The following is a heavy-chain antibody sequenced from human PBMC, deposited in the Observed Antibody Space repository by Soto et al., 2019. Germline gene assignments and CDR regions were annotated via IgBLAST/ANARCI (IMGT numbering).Heavy chain of an antibody. J-gene: IGHJ5*02. V-gene: IGHV1-69*01. Sequence: QVQLVQSGAEVKKPGSSVKVSCKASGGTFSSYAISWVRQAPGQGLEWMGGIIPIFGTANYAQKFQGRVTITADESKSTAYMELSSLRSEDTAVYYCARDRCSGGSCYFNWFDPWGQGTLVTVSS. D-gene: IGHD2-15*01. CDR2: IIPIFGTA. CDR1: GGTFSSYA. CDR3: ARDRCSGGSCYFNWFDP.